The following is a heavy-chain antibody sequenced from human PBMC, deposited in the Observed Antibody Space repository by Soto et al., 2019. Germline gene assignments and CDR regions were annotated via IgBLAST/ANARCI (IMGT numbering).Heavy chain of an antibody. CDR2: MNPNSGNT. Sequence: ASVKVSCKASGYTFTSYDINWVRQATGQGLEWMGWMNPNSGNTGYAQKFQGRVTMTRNTSIRTAYMELSSLRSEDTAVYYCERGGFRWVEAPPHPRYAMDFSGQGTTVT. J-gene: IGHJ6*02. D-gene: IGHD2-15*01. CDR1: GYTFTSYD. CDR3: ERGGFRWVEAPPHPRYAMDF. V-gene: IGHV1-8*01.